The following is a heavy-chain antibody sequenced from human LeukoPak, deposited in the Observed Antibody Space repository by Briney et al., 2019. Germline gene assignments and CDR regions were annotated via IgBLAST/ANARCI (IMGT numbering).Heavy chain of an antibody. CDR1: GYTFTGYY. J-gene: IGHJ6*02. Sequence: GASVKVSCKASGYTFTGYYMHWVRQAPGQGLEWMGWINPNSGGTNYAQKFQGWVTMTRDTSISTAYMELSRLRSDDTAVYYCARDRSSGYYGMDVWGQGTTVTVSS. V-gene: IGHV1-2*04. CDR2: INPNSGGT. D-gene: IGHD6-6*01. CDR3: ARDRSSGYYGMDV.